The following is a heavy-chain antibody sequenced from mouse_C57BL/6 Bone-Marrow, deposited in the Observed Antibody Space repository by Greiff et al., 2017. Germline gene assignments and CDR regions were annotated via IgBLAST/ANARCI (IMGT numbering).Heavy chain of an antibody. CDR3: ARGVTTVVANYFDY. Sequence: QVQLKESGAELVRPGASVKLSCKASGYTFTDYYINWVKQRPGQGLEWIARIYPGSGTPYYNEKFKGKATLTAEKSSSTAYMQLSRLTSEDSAVYFCARGVTTVVANYFDYWGQGTTLTVSS. D-gene: IGHD1-1*01. V-gene: IGHV1-76*01. J-gene: IGHJ2*01. CDR1: GYTFTDYY. CDR2: IYPGSGTP.